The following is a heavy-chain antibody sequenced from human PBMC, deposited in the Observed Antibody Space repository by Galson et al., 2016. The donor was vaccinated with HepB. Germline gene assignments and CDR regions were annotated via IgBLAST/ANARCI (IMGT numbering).Heavy chain of an antibody. Sequence: SLRLSCAASGFTFSTYWMHWVRQAPGKGLEWVANIKQDGSEKYCVDSVKGRFTISRDNAKNSLYLQMNSLRAEDTAVYYCVRGSGYIMDYWGQGTLVTVSS. D-gene: IGHD5-12*01. J-gene: IGHJ4*02. CDR2: IKQDGSEK. CDR3: VRGSGYIMDY. CDR1: GFTFSTYW. V-gene: IGHV3-7*03.